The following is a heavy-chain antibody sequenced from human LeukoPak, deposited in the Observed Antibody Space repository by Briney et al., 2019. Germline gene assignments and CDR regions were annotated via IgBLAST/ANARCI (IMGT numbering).Heavy chain of an antibody. D-gene: IGHD6-19*01. CDR3: ARHEKDEAGYFDY. Sequence: SETLSLTCTVSGGSISSSSYYWGWIRQPPGKGLEWIGSIYYSGSTYYNPSLKSRVTISVDTSKNQFSLKLSSVTAADTAVYYCARHEKDEAGYFDYWGQGTLVTVSS. CDR2: IYYSGST. J-gene: IGHJ4*02. CDR1: GGSISSSSYY. V-gene: IGHV4-39*01.